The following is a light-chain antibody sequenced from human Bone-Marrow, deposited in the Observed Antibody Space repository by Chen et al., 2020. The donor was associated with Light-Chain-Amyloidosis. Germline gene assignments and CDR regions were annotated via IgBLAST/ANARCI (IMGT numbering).Light chain of an antibody. J-gene: IGLJ3*02. V-gene: IGLV6-57*01. CDR1: SGSIATNY. CDR2: EDD. Sequence: NFMLTQSHSVSESPGTTVIISCTRSSGSIATNYVQWYQQRPGSSPTTVIYEDDQRPSGVPDRFSGSIDRSSNSASLTISGLKTEDEADYYCQSYQGSSQGVFGGGTKLTVL. CDR3: QSYQGSSQGV.